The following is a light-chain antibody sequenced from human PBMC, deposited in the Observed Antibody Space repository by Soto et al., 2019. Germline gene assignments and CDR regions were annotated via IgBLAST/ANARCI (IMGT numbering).Light chain of an antibody. J-gene: IGKJ1*01. V-gene: IGKV3-20*01. CDR1: QTVRNNY. CDR3: QQYGSTPWT. CDR2: GAT. Sequence: ESVLTQSPGTLSLTPGERATLSCRASQTVRNNYLAWYQQRPGQAPRLIIYGATRRAAGNPTSISASGPGTNFTLTITRLEPEDIAPYYCQQYGSTPWTFGQGTTVAS.